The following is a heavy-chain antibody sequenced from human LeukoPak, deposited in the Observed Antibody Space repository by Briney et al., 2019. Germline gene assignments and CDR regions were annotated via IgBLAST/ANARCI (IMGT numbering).Heavy chain of an antibody. CDR1: GYSFTTYG. CDR3: ARDRGLLSAYDNGDFDY. D-gene: IGHD4-17*01. V-gene: IGHV1-18*01. CDR2: ISTFNGYT. Sequence: ASVKVSCKTSGYSFTTYGISWVRQAPGQGLEWMAWISTFNGYTNYANNLQGRVTVTTDTSTSTAYMELRSLGSGDTAVYYCARDRGLLSAYDNGDFDYLGQGTLVIVSS. J-gene: IGHJ4*02.